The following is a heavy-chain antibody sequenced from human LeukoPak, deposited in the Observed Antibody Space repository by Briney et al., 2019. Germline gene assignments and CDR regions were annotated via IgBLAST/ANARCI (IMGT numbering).Heavy chain of an antibody. CDR2: INHSGST. CDR3: ARVDGYSYGRPFDY. J-gene: IGHJ4*02. V-gene: IGHV4-34*01. Sequence: SETLSLTCAVYGGSFSGYYWSWIRQPPGKGLEWIGEINHSGSTNYNPSLKSRVTISVDTSKNQFSLKLSSVTAADTAVYYCARVDGYSYGRPFDYWGQGTLVTASS. CDR1: GGSFSGYY. D-gene: IGHD5-18*01.